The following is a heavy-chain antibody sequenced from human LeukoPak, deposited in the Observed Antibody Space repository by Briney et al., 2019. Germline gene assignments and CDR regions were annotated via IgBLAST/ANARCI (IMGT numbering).Heavy chain of an antibody. CDR3: AKDRYSSGWYSDFDY. CDR1: GFTFSNYA. V-gene: IGHV3-30*18. CDR2: ISDGGSNK. D-gene: IGHD6-19*01. J-gene: IGHJ4*02. Sequence: PGGSLRLSCAASGFTFSNYAMHWVRQAPGKGLEWVAVISDGGSNKYYGDSVKGRFTISRDNSKNTVYLQMNSLRAEDTAVYYCAKDRYSSGWYSDFDYWGQGTLVTVSS.